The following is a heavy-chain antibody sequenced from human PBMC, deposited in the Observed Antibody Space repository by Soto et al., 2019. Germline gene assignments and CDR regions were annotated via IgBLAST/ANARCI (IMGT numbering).Heavy chain of an antibody. J-gene: IGHJ5*02. Sequence: SETLSLTCTVSGGSISGSSYYWGWIRQPPGKGLEWIGSIYYSGSTYYNPSLKSRVTISVDTSKNQFSLKLSSVTAAETAVYYCASMGLKLLWFDKNWFDPWGQGTLVTVS. CDR1: GGSISGSSYY. D-gene: IGHD3-10*01. V-gene: IGHV4-39*01. CDR2: IYYSGST. CDR3: ASMGLKLLWFDKNWFDP.